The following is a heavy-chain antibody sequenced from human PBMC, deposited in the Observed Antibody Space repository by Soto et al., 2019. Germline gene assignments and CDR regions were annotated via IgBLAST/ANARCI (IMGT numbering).Heavy chain of an antibody. D-gene: IGHD3-3*01. V-gene: IGHV4-31*03. Sequence: QVQLQESGPGLVKFSQTLSLTCTVSGGSIRTTRYYWSWIRQHPGKGLEWIAYIYHSGSTYYNPSLQSRVDVSVYTSSDPCSLSLSSVTAPGTAVYYCARVTSEDRRTTSAVVIGAMDVWGQGNAVSVSS. CDR2: IYHSGST. CDR3: ARVTSEDRRTTSAVVIGAMDV. J-gene: IGHJ6*02. CDR1: GGSIRTTRYY.